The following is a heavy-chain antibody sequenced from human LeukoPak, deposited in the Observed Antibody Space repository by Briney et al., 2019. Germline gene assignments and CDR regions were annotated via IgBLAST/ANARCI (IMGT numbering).Heavy chain of an antibody. D-gene: IGHD3-16*02. CDR2: IKQDGSET. J-gene: IGHJ4*02. CDR3: ATRGDLSWFGALRH. V-gene: IGHV3-7*01. CDR1: GLSFCNYW. Sequence: GGSPRLFCLVSGLSFCNYWMDWVRHDAGKGPEWVAFIKQDGSETSYVDSVKGRFTISRDNARNSLFLQMNSLRAEDTAVYYCATRGDLSWFGALRHWSQGTLVTVSS.